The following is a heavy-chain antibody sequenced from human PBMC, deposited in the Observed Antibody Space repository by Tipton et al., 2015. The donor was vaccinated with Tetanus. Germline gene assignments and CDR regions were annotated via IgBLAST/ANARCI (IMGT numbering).Heavy chain of an antibody. J-gene: IGHJ4*02. CDR1: GYSFTSYW. V-gene: IGHV5-51*01. Sequence: QLVQSGTEVKKPGESLKISCKGSGYSFTSYWIGWVRQMPGKGLEWMGIIYPGDSDTRYSPSFQGQVTISADKSTSTAYLQWSSLKASDTAMYYCARLSLEVMQWLGGSVDYWGQGTLVTVSS. CDR2: IYPGDSDT. CDR3: ARLSLEVMQWLGGSVDY. D-gene: IGHD6-19*01.